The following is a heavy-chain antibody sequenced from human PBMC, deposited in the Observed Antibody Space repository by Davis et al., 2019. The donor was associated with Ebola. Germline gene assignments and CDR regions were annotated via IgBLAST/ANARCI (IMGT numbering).Heavy chain of an antibody. Sequence: AASVKVSCKASGYTFINYDINWVRQATGQGLEWMGWMNPNSGNTGYAQKFQGRVTMTRNTSISTAYMELSSLRSEDTAVYYCARIPSTSSLLDYWGQGTLVTVSS. V-gene: IGHV1-8*01. D-gene: IGHD6-6*01. J-gene: IGHJ4*02. CDR1: GYTFINYD. CDR3: ARIPSTSSLLDY. CDR2: MNPNSGNT.